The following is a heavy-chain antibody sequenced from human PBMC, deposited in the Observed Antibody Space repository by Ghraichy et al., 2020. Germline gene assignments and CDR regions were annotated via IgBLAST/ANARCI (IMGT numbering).Heavy chain of an antibody. CDR3: ATSPDPYYYGSGSYYMYYFDY. D-gene: IGHD3-10*01. Sequence: SETLSLTCSVSGGSISSSRYYWGWVRQSPGKGLEWIGNIYYSGTTCYNPSLKSRVTISVDTSKNQFSLKLSSVAAADTAVYYCATSPDPYYYGSGSYYMYYFDYWGQGTLVTVSS. CDR2: IYYSGTT. V-gene: IGHV4-39*01. J-gene: IGHJ4*02. CDR1: GGSISSSRYY.